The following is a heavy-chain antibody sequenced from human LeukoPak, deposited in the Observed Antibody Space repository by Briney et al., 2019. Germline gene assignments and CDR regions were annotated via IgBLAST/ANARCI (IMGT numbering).Heavy chain of an antibody. Sequence: GGSLRLSCAASGYTFSSYGMHWVRQAPGKGLEWVAVISYDGSNKYYADSVKGRFTISRDNSKNTLYLQMNSLRAEDTAVYYCAKDLDYWGQGTLVTVSS. CDR2: ISYDGSNK. J-gene: IGHJ4*02. CDR1: GYTFSSYG. CDR3: AKDLDY. V-gene: IGHV3-30*18.